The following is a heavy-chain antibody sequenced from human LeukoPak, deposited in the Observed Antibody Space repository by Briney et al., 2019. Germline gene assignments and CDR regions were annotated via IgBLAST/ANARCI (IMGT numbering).Heavy chain of an antibody. CDR2: INPNSGGT. Sequence: ASVKVSCKASGYTFTGYYMHWVRQAPGQGLEWMGRINPNSGGTNYAQKFQGRVTMTRDTSISTAYMELSRLRSDDTAVYYCARDLRHGSGSPRFDPWGQGTLVTVSS. J-gene: IGHJ5*02. CDR1: GYTFTGYY. D-gene: IGHD3-10*01. V-gene: IGHV1-2*06. CDR3: ARDLRHGSGSPRFDP.